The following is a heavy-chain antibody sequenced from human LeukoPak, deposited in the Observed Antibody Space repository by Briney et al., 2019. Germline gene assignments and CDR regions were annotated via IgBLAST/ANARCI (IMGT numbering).Heavy chain of an antibody. CDR1: GFTFSSYG. CDR2: IRYDGSNK. J-gene: IGHJ4*02. Sequence: GGSLRLSCAASGFTFSSYGMHWVRQAPGKGLEWVAFIRYDGSNKYYADSVEGRFTISRDNSKNTLYLQMNSLRAEDTAVYYCATLEDHNVVVVPAAIVRGYWGQGTLVTVSS. CDR3: ATLEDHNVVVVPAAIVRGY. V-gene: IGHV3-30*02. D-gene: IGHD2-2*02.